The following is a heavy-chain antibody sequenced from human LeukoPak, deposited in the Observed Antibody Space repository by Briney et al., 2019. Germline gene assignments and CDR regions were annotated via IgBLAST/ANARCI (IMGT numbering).Heavy chain of an antibody. CDR2: IHPDDSDT. V-gene: IGHV5-51*01. CDR3: AIYLAASGPGYFQH. J-gene: IGHJ1*01. CDR1: GYIFISYW. D-gene: IGHD6-13*01. Sequence: GESLQISCKGSGYIFISYWIGWVRQMPGKGLEWMGIIHPDDSDTRYSPSFQGQVTISADKSISTAYLQWSSLKASDTAMYYCAIYLAASGPGYFQHWGQGTLVTVSS.